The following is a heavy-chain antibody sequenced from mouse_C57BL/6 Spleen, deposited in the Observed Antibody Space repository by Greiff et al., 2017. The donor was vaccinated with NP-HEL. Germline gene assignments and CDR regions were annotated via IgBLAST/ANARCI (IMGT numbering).Heavy chain of an antibody. Sequence: VQLQQSGAELVRPGASVTLSCKASGYTFTDYEMHWVKQTPVNGLEWIGAIDPETGGTAYNQKFKGKAILTADKSSSTAYLELRSLTSEDSAVYYCTRVWDGYYFYYWCQGTTLTVSS. CDR3: TRVWDGYYFYY. D-gene: IGHD4-1*01. CDR1: GYTFTDYE. CDR2: IDPETGGT. V-gene: IGHV1-15*01. J-gene: IGHJ2*01.